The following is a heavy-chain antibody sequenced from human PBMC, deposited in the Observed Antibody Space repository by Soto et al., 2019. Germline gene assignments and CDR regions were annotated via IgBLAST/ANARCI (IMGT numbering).Heavy chain of an antibody. V-gene: IGHV3-49*04. D-gene: IGHD6-13*01. J-gene: IGHJ4*02. CDR2: IRSKAYGGTT. Sequence: GGSLRLSCTASGFTFGDYAMSWVRQAPGKGLEWVGFIRSKAYGGTTEYAASVKGRFTISRDDSKSIAYLQMNSLKTEDTAVYYCTRDHGYSSSWYFDYWGQGTLVTVSS. CDR3: TRDHGYSSSWYFDY. CDR1: GFTFGDYA.